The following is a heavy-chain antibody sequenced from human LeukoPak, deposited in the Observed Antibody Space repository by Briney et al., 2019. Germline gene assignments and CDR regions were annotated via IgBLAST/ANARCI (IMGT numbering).Heavy chain of an antibody. V-gene: IGHV3-66*01. Sequence: GGSLRLSCAASGFTVSSNYMSWVRQAPGKGLEWVSVIYSGGSTYYADSVKGRFTISRDNSKNTLYLQMNGLRAEDMAVYYCARGKLAAAGGFDPWGQGTLVTVSS. J-gene: IGHJ5*02. CDR1: GFTVSSNY. CDR3: ARGKLAAAGGFDP. D-gene: IGHD6-13*01. CDR2: IYSGGST.